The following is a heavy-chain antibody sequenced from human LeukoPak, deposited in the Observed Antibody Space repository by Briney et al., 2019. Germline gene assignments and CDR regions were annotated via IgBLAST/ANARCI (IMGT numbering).Heavy chain of an antibody. V-gene: IGHV3-30-3*01. D-gene: IGHD3-9*01. Sequence: PGRSLRLSCAASGFTFSSYAMHWVRQAPGKGLEWVAVISYDGSNKYYADSVKGRFTISRDNSKNTLYLQMNSLRAEDTAVYYCAKDTYYNIFIGRDAFDIWGQGTMVTVSS. CDR1: GFTFSSYA. J-gene: IGHJ3*02. CDR3: AKDTYYNIFIGRDAFDI. CDR2: ISYDGSNK.